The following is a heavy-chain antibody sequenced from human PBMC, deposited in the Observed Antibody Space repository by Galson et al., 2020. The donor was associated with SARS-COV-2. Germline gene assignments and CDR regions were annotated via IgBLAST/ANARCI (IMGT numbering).Heavy chain of an antibody. Sequence: SETLSLTCTVSGASISSSTYYWGWLRQPPGKGLEWIASIKYSGSTYYNPSLESRVTISVDTSKNQFSLTLSSVTAADTAVYYCAAWIVTRPCDYWGQGTLVTVSS. CDR2: IKYSGST. V-gene: IGHV4-39*01. D-gene: IGHD4-4*01. CDR3: AAWIVTRPCDY. CDR1: GASISSSTYY. J-gene: IGHJ4*02.